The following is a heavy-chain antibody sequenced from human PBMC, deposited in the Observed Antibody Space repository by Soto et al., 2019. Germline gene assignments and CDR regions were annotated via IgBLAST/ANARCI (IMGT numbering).Heavy chain of an antibody. D-gene: IGHD3-22*01. Sequence: GGSLRLSCAASGFTFSSYRMNWVRQAPGKGPEWVSSITSSSSYTYSADSVKGRFTISRDNAKNSLYLQMNSLRAEDTAVYYCAREVDYDRSGYYNDYFDYWGQGTLVTVSS. CDR1: GFTFSSYR. CDR2: ITSSSSYT. V-gene: IGHV3-21*01. CDR3: AREVDYDRSGYYNDYFDY. J-gene: IGHJ4*02.